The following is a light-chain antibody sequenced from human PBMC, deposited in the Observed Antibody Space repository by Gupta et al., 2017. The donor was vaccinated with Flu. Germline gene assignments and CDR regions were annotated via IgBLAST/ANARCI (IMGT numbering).Light chain of an antibody. Sequence: RATITCSGISSNIGSNNVNGYQQDTATAPNLLIYNDNGRPSGVPDRLSATKYGTSASVASSGLQAEEEADYYCAAGDDSMKGWVFGGGTKRTVL. V-gene: IGLV1-44*01. CDR2: NDN. CDR3: AAGDDSMKGWV. J-gene: IGLJ2*01. CDR1: SSNIGSNN.